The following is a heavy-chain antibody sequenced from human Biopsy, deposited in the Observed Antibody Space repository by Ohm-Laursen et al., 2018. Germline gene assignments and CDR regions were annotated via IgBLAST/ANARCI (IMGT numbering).Heavy chain of an antibody. J-gene: IGHJ6*02. CDR2: ITGSSSTI. D-gene: IGHD2-21*01. CDR3: TRLAYYYYYGMDV. CDR1: GFTFISHE. V-gene: IGHV3-48*03. Sequence: SLRLSCAASGFTFISHEMYWVRQAPGKGLEWISYITGSSSTIYYVDSVKGRFTISRDNAKNSLYLQMNSLRAEDTAVYYCTRLAYYYYYGMDVWGQGTTVTVSS.